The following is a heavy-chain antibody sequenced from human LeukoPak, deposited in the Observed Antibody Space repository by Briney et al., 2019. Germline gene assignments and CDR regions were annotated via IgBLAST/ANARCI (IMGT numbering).Heavy chain of an antibody. CDR2: INPGGRST. CDR1: GYTFTNYY. J-gene: IGHJ6*03. V-gene: IGHV1-46*01. D-gene: IGHD3-16*01. Sequence: GASVKVSCKASGYTFTNYYIHWVRQAPGQGLEWMGIINPGGRSTSYAQKFQGRVTMTSDTSTTTVYMELSSLRSEDTAVYYCARGRAWGSYYYFYLDVWGKGTTVTISS. CDR3: ARGRAWGSYYYFYLDV.